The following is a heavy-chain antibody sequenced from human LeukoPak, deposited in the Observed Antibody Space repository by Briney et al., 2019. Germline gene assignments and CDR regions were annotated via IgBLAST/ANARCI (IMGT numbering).Heavy chain of an antibody. CDR2: ISYDGSHT. CDR3: AREELGTAVGY. J-gene: IGHJ4*01. V-gene: IGHV3-30-3*01. D-gene: IGHD3-16*01. CDR1: GLTFSRYA. Sequence: GGSLRLSCAASGLTFSRYAMHLVRQAPGKVQEWVADISYDGSHTYYADSVKGRFTISRDNSKNNLFLEMNSLRTEDTAVYYCAREELGTAVGYWGHGTLVTVSS.